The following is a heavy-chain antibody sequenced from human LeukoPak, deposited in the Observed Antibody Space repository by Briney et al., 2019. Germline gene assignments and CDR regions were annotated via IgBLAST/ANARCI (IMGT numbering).Heavy chain of an antibody. V-gene: IGHV1-69*13. CDR3: ARGEPSPFDY. J-gene: IGHJ4*02. CDR1: GGTFSSYA. Sequence: GASVKVSCKASGGTFSSYAISWVRQAPGQGLEWMGGIIPIFGTANYAQKFQGRVTITADESTSTAYMELSSLRSGDTAVYYCARGEPSPFDYWGQGTLVTVSS. D-gene: IGHD3-16*01. CDR2: IIPIFGTA.